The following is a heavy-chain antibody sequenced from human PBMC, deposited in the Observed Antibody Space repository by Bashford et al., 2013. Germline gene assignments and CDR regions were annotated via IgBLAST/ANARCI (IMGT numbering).Heavy chain of an antibody. V-gene: IGHV1-18*01. Sequence: WVRQAPGQGLEWMGWISTYNGNTNYAQHFQGRVTMTTDTSTTTAYMELRSLRPDDTAMYYCTRTLEDVPGGPATWGQGNPGSPSP. CDR2: ISTYNGNT. J-gene: IGHJ6*02. CDR3: TRTLEDVPGGPAT. D-gene: IGHD5-12*01.